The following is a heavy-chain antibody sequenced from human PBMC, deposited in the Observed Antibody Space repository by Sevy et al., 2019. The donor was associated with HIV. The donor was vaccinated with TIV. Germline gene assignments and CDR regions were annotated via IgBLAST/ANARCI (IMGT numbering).Heavy chain of an antibody. J-gene: IGHJ4*02. CDR3: ARDGMTMTRYLDF. CDR2: ISSSGKSK. V-gene: IGHV3-11*01. D-gene: IGHD1-20*01. CDR1: GFTLSDYY. Sequence: GGSLRLSCAASGFTLSDYYMSWIRQAPGEGLSWIAYISSSGKSKFYADSVKGRFTISRDIANNSVYLQMNGLRVDDTAVYYCARDGMTMTRYLDFWGQGALVTVSS.